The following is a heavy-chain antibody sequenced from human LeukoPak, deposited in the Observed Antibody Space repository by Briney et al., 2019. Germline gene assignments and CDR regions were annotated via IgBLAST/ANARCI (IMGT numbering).Heavy chain of an antibody. CDR2: ITTSGGST. V-gene: IGHV3-23*01. Sequence: SGGSLRLSCAASGFTFSSYAMSWVRQAPGKGLEWVSAITTSGGSTYYADSVKGRFTISRDNSKNTLYLQMNSLRAEDTAVYYHAKDLGHCGGDCYFDYWGQGTLVTVSS. J-gene: IGHJ4*02. CDR3: AKDLGHCGGDCYFDY. CDR1: GFTFSSYA. D-gene: IGHD2-21*02.